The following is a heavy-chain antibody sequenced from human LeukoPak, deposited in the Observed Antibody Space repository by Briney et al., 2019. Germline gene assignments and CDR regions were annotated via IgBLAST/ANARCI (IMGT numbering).Heavy chain of an antibody. Sequence: PGRSLRLSCAASGLTFSSYGMHWVRQAPGKGLEWVAVISYDGSNNYYADSVKGRFTISRDNSKNTLYLQMNSLRAEDTAVYYCAKQEGGYDFWSGFLYWGQGTLVTVSS. CDR2: ISYDGSNN. D-gene: IGHD3-3*01. J-gene: IGHJ4*02. CDR1: GLTFSSYG. V-gene: IGHV3-30*18. CDR3: AKQEGGYDFWSGFLY.